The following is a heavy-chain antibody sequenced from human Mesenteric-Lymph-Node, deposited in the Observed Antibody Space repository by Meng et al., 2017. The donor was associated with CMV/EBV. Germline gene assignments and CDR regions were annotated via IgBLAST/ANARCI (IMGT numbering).Heavy chain of an antibody. J-gene: IGHJ6*02. CDR1: GYTFTSYG. CDR3: ARLNSSSEGYYYGMDV. V-gene: IGHV1-18*01. Sequence: ASVKVSCKASGYTFTSYGISWVRQAPGQGLEWMGWISAYNGNTNYAQKLQGRVTMTTDTSTSTAYMELRSLRSDDTAVYYCARLNSSSEGYYYGMDVWGQGTTVTVSS. CDR2: ISAYNGNT. D-gene: IGHD6-6*01.